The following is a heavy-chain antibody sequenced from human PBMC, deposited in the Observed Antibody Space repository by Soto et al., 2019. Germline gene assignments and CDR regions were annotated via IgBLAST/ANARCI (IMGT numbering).Heavy chain of an antibody. CDR3: ARDWRPIEYSSSYKGDAFDI. CDR2: IIPIFGTA. J-gene: IGHJ3*02. D-gene: IGHD6-6*01. Sequence: QVQLVQSGAEVKKPGSSVKVSCKASGGTFSSYAISWVRQAPGQGLEWMGGIIPIFGTANYAQKFQGRVTITAEESTITAYRELSSLRSEDTAVYYCARDWRPIEYSSSYKGDAFDIWGQGTMVTVSS. CDR1: GGTFSSYA. V-gene: IGHV1-69*01.